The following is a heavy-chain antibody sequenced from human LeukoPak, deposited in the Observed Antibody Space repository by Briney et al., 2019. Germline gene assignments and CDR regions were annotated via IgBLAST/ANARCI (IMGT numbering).Heavy chain of an antibody. Sequence: SETLSLTCTVSGGSISSSSYYWGWSRQPPGKGLEWIGSIYYSGSTYYNPSLKSRVTISVDTSKNQFSLKLSSVTAADTAVYYCARFPARGDIVVVPAASDAFDIWGQGPMVTVSS. J-gene: IGHJ3*02. CDR1: GGSISSSSYY. D-gene: IGHD2-2*01. CDR3: ARFPARGDIVVVPAASDAFDI. CDR2: IYYSGST. V-gene: IGHV4-39*01.